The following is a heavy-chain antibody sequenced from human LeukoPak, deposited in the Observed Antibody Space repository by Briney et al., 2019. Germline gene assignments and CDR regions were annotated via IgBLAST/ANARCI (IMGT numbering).Heavy chain of an antibody. J-gene: IGHJ5*02. CDR2: INPIVGST. CDR3: ASLIVVVPAAGFDP. CDR1: GYTFTSYY. Sequence: ASVKVSCKASGYTFTSYYMHWVRQAPGQGLEWMGIINPIVGSTSYAQKFQGRVTMTRDTSTSTVYMELSSLRSEDTAVYYCASLIVVVPAAGFDPWGQGTLVTVSS. D-gene: IGHD2-2*01. V-gene: IGHV1-46*03.